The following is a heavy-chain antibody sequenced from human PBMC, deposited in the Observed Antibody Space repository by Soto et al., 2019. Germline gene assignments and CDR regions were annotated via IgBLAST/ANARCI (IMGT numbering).Heavy chain of an antibody. CDR2: ISYNGSNK. CDR3: AKDRGYYDSSEAFDI. Sequence: QVQLVESGGGVVQPGRSLRLSCAASGFTFSSYGMHWVRQAPGKGLEWVAVISYNGSNKYYADSVKGRFTISRDNSKNMLYLQMNSLRAEDTAVYYCAKDRGYYDSSEAFDIWGQGTMVTVSS. J-gene: IGHJ3*02. D-gene: IGHD3-3*01. CDR1: GFTFSSYG. V-gene: IGHV3-30*18.